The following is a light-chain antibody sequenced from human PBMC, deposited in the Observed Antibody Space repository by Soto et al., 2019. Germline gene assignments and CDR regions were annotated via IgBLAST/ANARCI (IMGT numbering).Light chain of an antibody. J-gene: IGLJ2*01. CDR2: RTN. Sequence: QSVLTQSSSASGTPGQRVTISCSGSSSNIGNNYVYWFQQLPGTAPKVLIFRTNQRPAGVPDRFSGSKSGNTASLTISGLQPEDEADYYCSSFVNFDVLVAFGGGTKVTVL. CDR1: SSNIGNNY. CDR3: SSFVNFDVLVA. V-gene: IGLV1-47*01.